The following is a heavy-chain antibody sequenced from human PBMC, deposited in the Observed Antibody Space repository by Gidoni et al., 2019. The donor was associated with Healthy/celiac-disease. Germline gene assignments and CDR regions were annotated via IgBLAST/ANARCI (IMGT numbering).Heavy chain of an antibody. CDR2: INPNSCGT. Sequence: QVPLVQSGAEVKKPGASVTVSCKASGSTFPGYYMHWVRQAPGQGLEWMGWINPNSCGTNYAQKFQGRGTMTRDTSISTAYMELSRLRSDDTAVYYCARVGTRAGARAGLNYWGQGTLVTVSS. CDR3: ARVGTRAGARAGLNY. CDR1: GSTFPGYY. J-gene: IGHJ4*02. D-gene: IGHD1-26*01. V-gene: IGHV1-2*02.